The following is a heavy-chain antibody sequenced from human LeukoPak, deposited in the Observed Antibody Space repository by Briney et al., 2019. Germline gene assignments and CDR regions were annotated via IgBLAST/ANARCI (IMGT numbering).Heavy chain of an antibody. D-gene: IGHD3-10*01. V-gene: IGHV4-34*01. CDR3: ARGFGPRYYYGSGTDY. Sequence: SETLSLTCAVYGVSFSGYYLSWIRQPPGKGLEWIGEINHSGSTNYNPSLKTRITISVDTSKNQFSLKLSSVTAADTAVYYCARGFGPRYYYGSGTDYWGQGTLVTVSS. CDR2: INHSGST. CDR1: GVSFSGYY. J-gene: IGHJ4*02.